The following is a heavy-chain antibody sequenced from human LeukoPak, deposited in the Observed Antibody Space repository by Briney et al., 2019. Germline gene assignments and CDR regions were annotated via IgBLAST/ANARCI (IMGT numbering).Heavy chain of an antibody. D-gene: IGHD3-22*01. Sequence: GGSMRLSCAASGLTFSNYAMNWVRQAPGEGLEWVSGISAYGDNTYYVDSVRGRFTISRDNSKNSVFLQMNSLRDADTAVYYCVKDFWPARDGGGYYTPFEYWGEGTLVTVSS. J-gene: IGHJ4*02. CDR3: VKDFWPARDGGGYYTPFEY. V-gene: IGHV3-23*01. CDR1: GLTFSNYA. CDR2: ISAYGDNT.